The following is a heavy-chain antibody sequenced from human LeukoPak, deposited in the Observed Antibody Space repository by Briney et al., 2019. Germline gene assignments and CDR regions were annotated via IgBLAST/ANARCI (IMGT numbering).Heavy chain of an antibody. J-gene: IGHJ4*02. CDR1: GYRFTELS. V-gene: IGHV1-24*01. Sequence: GASVKVSCKVSGYRFTELSRHWVRQAPGKGLEWLGGFDLVHGDTIYAQKFQGRVTMTEDTSTDTSYMELSSLRAEDTAVYYCAKDAVVFYYGSGSFDYWGQGTLVTVSS. D-gene: IGHD3-10*01. CDR2: FDLVHGDT. CDR3: AKDAVVFYYGSGSFDY.